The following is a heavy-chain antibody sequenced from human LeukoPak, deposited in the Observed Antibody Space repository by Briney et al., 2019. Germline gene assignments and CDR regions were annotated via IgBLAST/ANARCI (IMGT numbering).Heavy chain of an antibody. J-gene: IGHJ4*02. CDR1: GFIFSNHG. D-gene: IGHD3-10*01. CDR2: ISSTSTDI. CDR3: ARRGPYFDY. Sequence: GGSLRLSCIASGFIFSNHGMNWVRQAPGKGLEWISYISSTSTDIYYVDSVKGRFTISRDNAKNSLYLQMNSLRAEDTAIYYCARRGPYFDYWGQGILVTVSS. V-gene: IGHV3-21*05.